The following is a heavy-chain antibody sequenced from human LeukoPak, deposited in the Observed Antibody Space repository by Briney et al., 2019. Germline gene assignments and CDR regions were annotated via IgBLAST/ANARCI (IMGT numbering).Heavy chain of an antibody. V-gene: IGHV4-59*13. D-gene: IGHD5-24*01. CDR2: VYYSGSA. CDR3: AGEKKSGDDYNKKTDAFDI. J-gene: IGHJ3*02. Sequence: SETLSLTCTVSGGSISTYYWSWIRQPPGKGLEWIGYVYYSGSANYNPSLKSRVIISVDTSKNQFSLNLTSVIAADTAVYYCAGEKKSGDDYNKKTDAFDIWGQGTMVTVSS. CDR1: GGSISTYY.